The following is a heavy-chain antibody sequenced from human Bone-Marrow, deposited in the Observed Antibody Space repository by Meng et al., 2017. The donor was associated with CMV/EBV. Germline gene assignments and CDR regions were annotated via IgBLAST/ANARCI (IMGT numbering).Heavy chain of an antibody. CDR1: GFIFSDYY. V-gene: IGHV3-11*04. CDR3: ARDLGWEQLDY. D-gene: IGHD1-26*01. Sequence: GGSLRLSCAASGFIFSDYYMSWIRQAPGKGLEWVSYISSSGSTIYYADSVKGRFTISRDNAKNSLYLQMNSLRADDTAVYYCARDLGWEQLDYWGQGNLVTFYS. J-gene: IGHJ4*02. CDR2: ISSSGSTI.